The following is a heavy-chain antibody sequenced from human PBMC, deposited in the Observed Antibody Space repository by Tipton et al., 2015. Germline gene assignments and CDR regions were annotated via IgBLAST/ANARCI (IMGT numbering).Heavy chain of an antibody. D-gene: IGHD3-22*01. CDR3: ARVTSYYDSSTYYIDY. J-gene: IGHJ4*02. Sequence: QLVQSGAEVKKPGASVKVSCKASGYTFTDYYMHWVRQAPGQGLEWMAWINPNSGDTDCAQKFQGRVTMSRDTSTSTAYMELSSLRSDDTAVYYCARVTSYYDSSTYYIDYWGQGTLVTVSS. V-gene: IGHV1-2*02. CDR1: GYTFTDYY. CDR2: INPNSGDT.